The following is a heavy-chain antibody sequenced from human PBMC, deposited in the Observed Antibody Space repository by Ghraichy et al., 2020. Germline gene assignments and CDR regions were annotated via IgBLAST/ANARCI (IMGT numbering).Heavy chain of an antibody. Sequence: GESLNISCAASGFTFSSYWMSWVRQAPGKGLEWVANVNQDGSGKYYVDSVKGRFTISRDNAKNSLYLQMNSLRAEDTAVYYCARDKRPEAQTFVEMATSGGGMDVWGQGTTVTVSS. CDR3: ARDKRPEAQTFVEMATSGGGMDV. D-gene: IGHD5-24*01. J-gene: IGHJ6*02. CDR2: VNQDGSGK. V-gene: IGHV3-7*01. CDR1: GFTFSSYW.